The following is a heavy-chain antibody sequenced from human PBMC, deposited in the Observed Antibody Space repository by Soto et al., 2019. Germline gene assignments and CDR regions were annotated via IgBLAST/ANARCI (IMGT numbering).Heavy chain of an antibody. CDR2: IWNDGSGY. D-gene: IGHD6-13*01. CDR1: GFNFNNYG. J-gene: IGHJ6*02. V-gene: IGHV3-33*01. CDR3: ARRQISRPTRGAAAARGGMDV. Sequence: QVQLVESGGGVVQPGGSLRLSCAASGFNFNNYGMHWVRQAPGKGLEWVAVIWNDGSGYYYATSGKGRFTISRDNSKSTLYLQMSSLRVEDTAVYFCARRQISRPTRGAAAARGGMDVWGQGSTVTVSS.